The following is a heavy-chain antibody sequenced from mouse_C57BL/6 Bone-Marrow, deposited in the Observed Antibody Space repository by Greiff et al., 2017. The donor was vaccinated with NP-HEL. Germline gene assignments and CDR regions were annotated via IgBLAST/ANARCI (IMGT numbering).Heavy chain of an antibody. CDR3: ARGCGYYYFDY. V-gene: IGHV1-85*01. CDR1: GYTFTSYD. D-gene: IGHD2-3*01. Sequence: QVQLQQSGPELVKPGASVKLSCKASGYTFTSYDINWVKQRPGQGLEWIGWIYPRDGSTKYNEKFKGKATLTLDTSSSAAYMELHSLTSEDSAVYFCARGCGYYYFDYWGQGTTLTVSS. J-gene: IGHJ2*01. CDR2: IYPRDGST.